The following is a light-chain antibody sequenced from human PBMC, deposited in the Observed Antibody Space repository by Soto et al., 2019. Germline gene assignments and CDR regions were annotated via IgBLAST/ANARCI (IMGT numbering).Light chain of an antibody. CDR2: RNN. J-gene: IGLJ2*01. CDR3: AAWDDSLSGVV. Sequence: QSVLTQPPSASGTPEQRVTISCSGSSSNIGGNYVNWYQQLPGTAPKLLIYRNNQRPSGVPDRFSGSKSGTSASLAISGLRSEDEADYYCAAWDDSLSGVVFGGRTKVTVL. CDR1: SSNIGGNY. V-gene: IGLV1-47*01.